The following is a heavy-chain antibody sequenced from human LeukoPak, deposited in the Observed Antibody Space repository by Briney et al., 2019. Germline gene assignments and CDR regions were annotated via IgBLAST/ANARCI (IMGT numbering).Heavy chain of an antibody. Sequence: SETLSLTCTVSGGSISSSSYYWSWIRQPPGKGLEWIGEINHSGSTNYNPSLKSRVTISVDTSKNQFSLKLSSVTAADTAVYYCARGRGTSGYYRDYWGQGTLVTVSS. CDR2: INHSGST. J-gene: IGHJ4*02. V-gene: IGHV4-39*07. CDR3: ARGRGTSGYYRDY. D-gene: IGHD3-3*01. CDR1: GGSISSSSYY.